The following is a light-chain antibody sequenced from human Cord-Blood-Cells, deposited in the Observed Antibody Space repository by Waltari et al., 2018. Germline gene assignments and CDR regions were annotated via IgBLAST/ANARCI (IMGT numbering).Light chain of an antibody. CDR2: AAS. V-gene: IGKV1-39*01. J-gene: IGKJ2*01. CDR1: QSICSY. Sequence: DIQMTQSPSSLSASVGDRVTITCRASQSICSYLNWYQQKPGKAPKLLIYAASSLQSGVPSRFSGSGSGTDFTLTISSLQPEDFATYYCQQSYSTPNTFGQGTKLEIK. CDR3: QQSYSTPNT.